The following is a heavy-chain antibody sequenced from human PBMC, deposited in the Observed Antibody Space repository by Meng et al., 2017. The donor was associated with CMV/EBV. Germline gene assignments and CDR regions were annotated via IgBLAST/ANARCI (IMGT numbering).Heavy chain of an antibody. J-gene: IGHJ4*02. V-gene: IGHV4-39*07. CDR1: GGSISSSSYY. CDR2: IYYSGST. Sequence: SETLSLTCTVSGGSISSSSYYWGWIRQPPGKGLEWIGSIYYSGSTYYNPSLKSRVTISVDTSKNHFSLKLSSVTAADTAVYYCARNPLKAHLGWELTNFDYWGQGTLVTVSS. CDR3: ARNPLKAHLGWELTNFDY. D-gene: IGHD1-26*01.